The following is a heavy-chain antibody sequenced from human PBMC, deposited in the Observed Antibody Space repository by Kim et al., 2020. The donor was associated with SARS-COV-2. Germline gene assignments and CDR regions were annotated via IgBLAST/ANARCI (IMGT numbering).Heavy chain of an antibody. Sequence: ASVKVSCKASGGTFSSYAISWVRQAPGQGLEWMGGIIPIFGTANYAQKFQGRVTITADESTSTAYMELSSLRSEDTAVYYCAGSRGGLPAAPEDYFDYWGQGTLVTVSS. D-gene: IGHD2-2*01. CDR2: IIPIFGTA. CDR3: AGSRGGLPAAPEDYFDY. CDR1: GGTFSSYA. V-gene: IGHV1-69*13. J-gene: IGHJ4*02.